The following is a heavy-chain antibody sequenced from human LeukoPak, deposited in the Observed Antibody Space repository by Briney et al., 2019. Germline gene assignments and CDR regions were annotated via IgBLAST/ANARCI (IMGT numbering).Heavy chain of an antibody. J-gene: IGHJ4*02. D-gene: IGHD2-15*01. CDR1: GFTFSSYS. CDR2: ISGSGGST. V-gene: IGHV3-23*01. Sequence: GGSLRLSCAASGFTFSSYSMNWVRQAPGKGLEWVSAISGSGGSTYYADSVKGRFTISRDNSKNTLYLQMNSLRAEDTAVYYCAKWSYCSGGSCYPDFDYWGQGTLVTVSS. CDR3: AKWSYCSGGSCYPDFDY.